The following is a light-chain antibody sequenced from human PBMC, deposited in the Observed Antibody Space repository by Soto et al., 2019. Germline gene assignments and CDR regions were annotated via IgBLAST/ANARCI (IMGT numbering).Light chain of an antibody. CDR1: QDIDIY. J-gene: IGKJ5*01. CDR2: DAS. CDR3: QQYDIPPIT. V-gene: IGKV1-33*01. Sequence: DIHMTQSPSSLFASVGYRFTITCQATQDIDIYLNWYQQKPGKAPNLLIYDASNLEIGVPSRFSGSGSGTHFTFTISSLQTEDIATYYCQQYDIPPITFGRGTRREIK.